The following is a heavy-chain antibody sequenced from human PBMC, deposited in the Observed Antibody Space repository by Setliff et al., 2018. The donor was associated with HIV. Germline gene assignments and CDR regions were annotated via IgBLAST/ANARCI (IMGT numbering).Heavy chain of an antibody. J-gene: IGHJ3*02. V-gene: IGHV1-3*01. CDR1: GYTFTSYA. CDR3: ARGRRITMIVVARWDAFDI. CDR2: INAGNGNT. D-gene: IGHD3-22*01. Sequence: ASVKVSCKASGYTFTSYAMHWVRQAPGQRLEWMGWINAGNGNTKYSQKFQGRVTITRDTPASTAYMELSSLRSEDTAVYYCARGRRITMIVVARWDAFDIWGQGTMVTVSS.